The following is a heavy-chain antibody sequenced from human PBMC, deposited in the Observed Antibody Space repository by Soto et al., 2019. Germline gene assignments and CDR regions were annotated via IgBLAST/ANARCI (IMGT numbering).Heavy chain of an antibody. D-gene: IGHD3-10*01. Sequence: GGSLRLSCAASGFTFSSYGMHWVRQAPGKGLEWVAVIWYDGSNKYYADSVKGRFTISRDNSKNTLYLQMNSLRAEDTAVYYCARDTSMVRRVIAHWGQGTLVTVSS. CDR1: GFTFSSYG. V-gene: IGHV3-33*01. J-gene: IGHJ5*02. CDR3: ARDTSMVRRVIAH. CDR2: IWYDGSNK.